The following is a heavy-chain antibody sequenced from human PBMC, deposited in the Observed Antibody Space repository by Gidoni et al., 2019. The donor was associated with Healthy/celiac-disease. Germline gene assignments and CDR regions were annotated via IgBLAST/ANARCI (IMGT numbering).Heavy chain of an antibody. D-gene: IGHD3-16*01. Sequence: QVKLVESGGGVVQPGRSLRLSCAASGFTFSSYAMHWVRQAPGKGLEWVAVISYDGSNKYYADSVKGRFTISRDNSKNTLYLQMNSLRAEDTAVYYCARDGGPSKDDAFDIWGQGTMVTVSS. CDR2: ISYDGSNK. CDR1: GFTFSSYA. CDR3: ARDGGPSKDDAFDI. V-gene: IGHV3-30-3*01. J-gene: IGHJ3*02.